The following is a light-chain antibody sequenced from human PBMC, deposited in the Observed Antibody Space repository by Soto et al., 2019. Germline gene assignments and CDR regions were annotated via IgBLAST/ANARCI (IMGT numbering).Light chain of an antibody. J-gene: IGKJ1*01. CDR2: DVS. Sequence: DIQMTQSPSTLSASVGERVTITCRASQSVTNWLAWYQQKPGKAPKLLIYDVSSLESGVPSRFSGSGSGTEFILTISSLQPEDFATYYCQQYDSYSWTFGQGTRWIS. CDR1: QSVTNW. V-gene: IGKV1-5*01. CDR3: QQYDSYSWT.